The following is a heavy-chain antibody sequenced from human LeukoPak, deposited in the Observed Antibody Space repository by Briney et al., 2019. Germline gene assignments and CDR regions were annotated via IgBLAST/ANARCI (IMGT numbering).Heavy chain of an antibody. CDR2: INPNSGVT. J-gene: IGHJ4*02. V-gene: IGHV1-2*02. D-gene: IGHD3-10*01. Sequence: ASVTVSCKASGYTFTGYYMHWVRQAPGQGLEWMGWINPNSGVTNYAQKFQGRVTMTGDTSISTAYMELTRLRSDDSAVYYCARGFSGSGTYYDFWGQGTLVTVSS. CDR3: ARGFSGSGTYYDF. CDR1: GYTFTGYY.